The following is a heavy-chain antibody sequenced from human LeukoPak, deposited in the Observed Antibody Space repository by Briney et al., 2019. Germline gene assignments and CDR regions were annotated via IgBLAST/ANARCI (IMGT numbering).Heavy chain of an antibody. Sequence: APVKVSCKASGYTFTSYDINWVRQATGQGLEWMGWMNPNSGNTGYAQKFQGRVTMTRNTSISTAYTELSSLRSEDTAVYYCARGFDGYYDSSGLFDYWGQGTLVTVSS. CDR2: MNPNSGNT. J-gene: IGHJ4*02. CDR1: GYTFTSYD. CDR3: ARGFDGYYDSSGLFDY. D-gene: IGHD3-22*01. V-gene: IGHV1-8*01.